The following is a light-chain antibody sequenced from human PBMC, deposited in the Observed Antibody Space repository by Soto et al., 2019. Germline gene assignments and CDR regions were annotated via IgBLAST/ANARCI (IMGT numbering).Light chain of an antibody. CDR2: EVT. CDR1: SSDVGSYNL. Sequence: QSALTQPASVSGSPGQSITISCTGTSSDVGSYNLVSWYQQHPGKAPKFMISEVTKRPSGVSTRFSGSKSGNTASLTISGLQAEDESDYYCCSYAVSGTWVFGGGTKVTVL. V-gene: IGLV2-23*02. J-gene: IGLJ3*02. CDR3: CSYAVSGTWV.